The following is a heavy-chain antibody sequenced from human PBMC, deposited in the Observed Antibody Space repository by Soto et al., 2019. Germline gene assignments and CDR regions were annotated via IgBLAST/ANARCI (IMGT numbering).Heavy chain of an antibody. V-gene: IGHV3-15*01. J-gene: IGHJ4*02. CDR2: IKSKTDGGTT. CDR1: GFTFSNVC. CDR3: STAPIAL. Sequence: PGGSLRLSCVVSGFTFSNVCMSWVRQAPGKGLEWVGRIKSKTDGGTTNYAAPVKGRFTISRDDSKNTLYLQMNSLKTEDTAVYFCSTAPIALWGQGTMVTVYS.